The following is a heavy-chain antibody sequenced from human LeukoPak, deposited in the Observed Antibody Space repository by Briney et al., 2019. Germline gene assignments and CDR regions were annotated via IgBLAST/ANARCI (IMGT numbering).Heavy chain of an antibody. CDR1: GGSISSSNW. D-gene: IGHD6-13*01. V-gene: IGHV4-4*02. CDR3: ARCSSSWSERSLDY. Sequence: SGTLSLTCAVSGGSISSSNWWSWVRQPPGKGLEWIGEIYHSRSTNYNPSLKSRVTISVDKSKNQFSLKLSSVTAADTAVYYCARCSSSWSERSLDYWGQGTLVTVSS. CDR2: IYHSRST. J-gene: IGHJ4*02.